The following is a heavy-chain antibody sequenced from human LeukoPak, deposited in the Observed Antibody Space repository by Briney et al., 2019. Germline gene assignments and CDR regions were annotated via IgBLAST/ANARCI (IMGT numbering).Heavy chain of an antibody. CDR2: ISSSGGTI. D-gene: IGHD6-19*01. CDR1: GFTFSGYE. V-gene: IGHV3-48*03. Sequence: GGSLRLSCAASGFTFSGYEMNWVRQAPGKGLEWVSYISSSGGTIYYADSVKGRFTISRDNAKNSLYLQMNSLRAGDTAAYYCARGPEFSSGWYGGYWGQGTLVIVSS. CDR3: ARGPEFSSGWYGGY. J-gene: IGHJ4*02.